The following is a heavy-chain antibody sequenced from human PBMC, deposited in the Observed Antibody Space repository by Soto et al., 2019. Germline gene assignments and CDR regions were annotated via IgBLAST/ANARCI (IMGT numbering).Heavy chain of an antibody. CDR3: ARAVILREYYFDY. D-gene: IGHD3-16*02. Sequence: QVQLVESGGGVVQPGRSLRLSCAASGFTFSSYGMHWVRQAPGKGLEWVAVIWYDGSNKYYADSVKGRFTISRDNSKNTLYLQMNSLRAEDTAVYYCARAVILREYYFDYWGQGTLVTVSS. CDR2: IWYDGSNK. CDR1: GFTFSSYG. V-gene: IGHV3-33*01. J-gene: IGHJ4*02.